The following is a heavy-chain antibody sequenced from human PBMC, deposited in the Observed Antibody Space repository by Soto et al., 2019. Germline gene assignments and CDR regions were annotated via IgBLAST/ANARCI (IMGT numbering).Heavy chain of an antibody. Sequence: ASVKVSCKAPGYTFTSYGISWVRQAPGQGLEWMGWISAYNGNTNYAQKLQGRVTMTTDTSTSTAYMELRSLRSDDTAVYYCARGVIVVVVAATQAWFDPWGQGTLVTVSS. D-gene: IGHD2-15*01. CDR2: ISAYNGNT. J-gene: IGHJ5*02. CDR1: GYTFTSYG. CDR3: ARGVIVVVVAATQAWFDP. V-gene: IGHV1-18*01.